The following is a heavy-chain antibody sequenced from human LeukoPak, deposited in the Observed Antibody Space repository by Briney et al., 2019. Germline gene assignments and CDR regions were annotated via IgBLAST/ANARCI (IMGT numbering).Heavy chain of an antibody. J-gene: IGHJ3*02. D-gene: IGHD3-16*02. CDR2: ISYTGSDP. V-gene: IGHV3-30*18. Sequence: PGRSLRLSCAGSGFSFNSYGIHWVRQAPGKGLEWVAVISYTGSDPYYADSVKGRFTISRDNSKNTLFLQMNSLRAEDTALYYCAKDYRMIAFGGVIGIDAFDIWGXXXMVTVSS. CDR1: GFSFNSYG. CDR3: AKDYRMIAFGGVIGIDAFDI.